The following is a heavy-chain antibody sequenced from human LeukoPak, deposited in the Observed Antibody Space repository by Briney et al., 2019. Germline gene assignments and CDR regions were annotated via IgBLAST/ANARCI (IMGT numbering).Heavy chain of an antibody. CDR2: ISYDGSNK. D-gene: IGHD6-13*01. Sequence: GGSLTLSCAASGFTFSTYAMHWVRQGPGKGLEWVAVISYDGSNKFYADSVKGRFTISRDTSKNTLYLQMNSLRGEDTAIYYCARDGLASIGLDMWGQGTVVAVSS. V-gene: IGHV3-30-3*01. CDR1: GFTFSTYA. J-gene: IGHJ3*02. CDR3: ARDGLASIGLDM.